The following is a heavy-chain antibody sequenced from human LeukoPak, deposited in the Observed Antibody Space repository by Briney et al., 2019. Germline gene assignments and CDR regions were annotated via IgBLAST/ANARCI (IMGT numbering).Heavy chain of an antibody. Sequence: GASVKVSCKAXGYTFTSYGXXXXXXXPGXXXXXXXXXSAYNGNTNYAQKLQGRVTMTTDTXXSTAYMELRSLRSDDTAVYYRARSNGKLVVIMPFDPWGQGTLVTVSS. V-gene: IGHV1-18*01. D-gene: IGHD3-22*01. CDR1: GYTFTSYG. CDR2: XSAYNGNT. CDR3: ARSNGKLVVIMPFDP. J-gene: IGHJ5*02.